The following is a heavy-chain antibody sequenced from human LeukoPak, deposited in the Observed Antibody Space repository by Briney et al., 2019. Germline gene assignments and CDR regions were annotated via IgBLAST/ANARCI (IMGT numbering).Heavy chain of an antibody. J-gene: IGHJ3*02. CDR2: IYHSGST. Sequence: PSETLSLTCTVSGYSISSGYYWGWIRQPPGKGLEWIGSIYHSGSTYYNPSLKSRVTISVDTSKNQFSLKLSSVTAADTAVYYCARGLLDIWGQGTMVTVSS. CDR3: ARGLLDI. CDR1: GYSISSGYY. V-gene: IGHV4-38-2*02.